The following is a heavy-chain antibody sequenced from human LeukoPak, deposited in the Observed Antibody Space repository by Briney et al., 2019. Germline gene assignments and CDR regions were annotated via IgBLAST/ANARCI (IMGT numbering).Heavy chain of an antibody. D-gene: IGHD4-17*01. CDR3: ARGTGYGDYTDY. V-gene: IGHV1-8*01. J-gene: IGHJ4*02. CDR2: MNPNSGIT. CDR1: GYTFTSYD. Sequence: ASVKVSCRASGYTFTSYDINWVRQATGQGLEWMGWMNPNSGITDSARKFQGRVYMTRNTSINTAYMELHSLRSEDTAMYYCARGTGYGDYTDYWGQGTLVTVSS.